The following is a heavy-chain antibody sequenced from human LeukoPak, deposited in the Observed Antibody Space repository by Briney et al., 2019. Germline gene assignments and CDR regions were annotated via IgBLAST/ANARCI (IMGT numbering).Heavy chain of an antibody. CDR3: AKEEGSSSATDY. D-gene: IGHD6-6*01. CDR2: ISYDGSNK. V-gene: IGHV3-30*18. CDR1: GFTFSSYG. J-gene: IGHJ4*02. Sequence: GRSLRLSCAASGFTFSSYGMHWVRQAPGKGLEWVAVISYDGSNKYYADSVKGRFTISRDNSKNTLYLQMNSLRAEDTAVYYCAKEEGSSSATDYWGQGTLVTVSS.